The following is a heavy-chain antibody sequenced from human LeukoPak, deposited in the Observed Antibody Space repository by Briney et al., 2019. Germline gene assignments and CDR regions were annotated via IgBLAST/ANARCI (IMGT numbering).Heavy chain of an antibody. D-gene: IGHD6-6*01. V-gene: IGHV3-30*02. J-gene: IGHJ1*01. Sequence: GGSLRLSCAVSRFAFSSYAMHWVRQALGKGLEWVAFIRYVGSNKYYADSVKGRFTISRDNSKNTLYLQMNSLRAEDTAVYYCAKGSSIDERYFQHWGQGTLVIVSS. CDR1: RFAFSSYA. CDR3: AKGSSIDERYFQH. CDR2: IRYVGSNK.